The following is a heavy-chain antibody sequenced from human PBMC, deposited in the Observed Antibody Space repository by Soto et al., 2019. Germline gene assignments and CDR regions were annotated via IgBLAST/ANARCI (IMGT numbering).Heavy chain of an antibody. D-gene: IGHD3-10*01. CDR2: IYYSGST. V-gene: IGHV4-61*01. CDR1: GGSISSRSSY. CDR3: ARDYYGSGSSNWFDP. J-gene: IGHJ5*02. Sequence: PSETLSLTCTVSGGSISSRSSYWGWIRQPPGKGLEWIGYIYYSGSTNYNPSLKSRVTISVDTSKNQFSLKLSSVTAADTAVYYCARDYYGSGSSNWFDPWGQGTLVTVSS.